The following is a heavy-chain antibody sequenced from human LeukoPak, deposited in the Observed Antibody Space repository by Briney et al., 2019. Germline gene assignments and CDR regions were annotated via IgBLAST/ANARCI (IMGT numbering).Heavy chain of an antibody. Sequence: ASVKVSCKASGGTFSSYAISWVRQAPGQGLECMGWISAYNGNTNYAQKLQGRVTMTADTSTSTAYMELRSLRSDDTAVYYCARRQYYYDSSLHYWGQGTLVTVSS. V-gene: IGHV1-18*01. D-gene: IGHD3-22*01. CDR1: GGTFSSYA. CDR2: ISAYNGNT. J-gene: IGHJ4*02. CDR3: ARRQYYYDSSLHY.